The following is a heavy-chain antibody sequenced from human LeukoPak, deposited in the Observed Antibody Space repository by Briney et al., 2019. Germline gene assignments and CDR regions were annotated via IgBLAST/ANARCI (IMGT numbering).Heavy chain of an antibody. CDR3: AILPGYSSGWFFDY. Sequence: GGSLRLSCAASGFTFSSYSMNWVRQAPGKGLEWVSSISSSSSYIYYADSVKGRFTTSRDNAKNSLYLQMNSLRAEDTAVYYCAILPGYSSGWFFDYWGQGTLVTVSS. D-gene: IGHD6-19*01. V-gene: IGHV3-21*01. CDR2: ISSSSSYI. J-gene: IGHJ4*02. CDR1: GFTFSSYS.